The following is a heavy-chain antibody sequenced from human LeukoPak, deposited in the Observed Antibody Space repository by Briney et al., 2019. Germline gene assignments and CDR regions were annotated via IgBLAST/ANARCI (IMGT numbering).Heavy chain of an antibody. Sequence: PSETLSLTCTVSGGSISSGDYYWSWIRQPPGTGLEWIGYIYYSGSTYYNPSLKSRVTISVDTSKNQFSLKLSSVTAADTAVYYCARVVTGYYDSSGYYDYWGQGTLVTVSS. CDR1: GGSISSGDYY. CDR3: ARVVTGYYDSSGYYDY. CDR2: IYYSGST. J-gene: IGHJ4*02. D-gene: IGHD3-22*01. V-gene: IGHV4-30-4*01.